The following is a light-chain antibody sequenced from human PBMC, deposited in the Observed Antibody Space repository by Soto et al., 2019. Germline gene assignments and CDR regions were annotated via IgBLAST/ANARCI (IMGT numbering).Light chain of an antibody. J-gene: IGKJ4*01. Sequence: EIVMTQSPATLSVSPGERATLSCRASQSVSSKLAWYQQKPGQAPRLLIYGASSRATGIPARFSGSGSGTEFTLTISSLQSEDIAVYYCQHYNNWPPLTFGGGTKVEIK. CDR2: GAS. CDR1: QSVSSK. V-gene: IGKV3-15*01. CDR3: QHYNNWPPLT.